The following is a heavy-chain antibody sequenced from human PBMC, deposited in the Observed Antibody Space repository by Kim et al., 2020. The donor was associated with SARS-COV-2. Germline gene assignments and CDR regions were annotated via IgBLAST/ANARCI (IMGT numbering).Heavy chain of an antibody. V-gene: IGHV3-48*02. CDR3: ARGRPSFFDY. J-gene: IGHJ4*02. CDR2: TI. Sequence: TIYYADSVKGRFTISRDNARNSLYLQMDSLRDEDTAVYYCARGRPSFFDYWGQGTLVTASS.